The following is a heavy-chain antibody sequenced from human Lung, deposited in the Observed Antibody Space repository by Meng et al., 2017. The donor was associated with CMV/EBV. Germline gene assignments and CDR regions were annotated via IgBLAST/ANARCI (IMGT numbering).Heavy chain of an antibody. CDR1: GFRFTNYG. Sequence: QVQLAGAGGGALQPRRSLRLSCAACGFRFTNYGLHWVPQATGKGLEWVAFIRYDKSDKYYGESVKGRFTITRDTSRNTLDLQMNSLRPEDTGVYYCAKDDPVLHQWGQGTLVTVFS. J-gene: IGHJ4*02. CDR2: IRYDKSDK. V-gene: IGHV3-30*02. CDR3: AKDDPVLHQ.